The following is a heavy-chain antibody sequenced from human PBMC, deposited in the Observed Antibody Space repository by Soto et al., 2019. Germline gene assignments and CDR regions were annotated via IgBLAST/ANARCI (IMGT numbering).Heavy chain of an antibody. CDR1: GGTFSSYR. CDR3: ARDSGAKLSSS. D-gene: IGHD6-13*01. V-gene: IGHV1-69*01. J-gene: IGHJ4*02. CDR2: IVPIYRTA. Sequence: QVQLVQSGAEVKKRGSSVKVSCKASGGTFSSYRINWVRQAPGQGLEWVGGIVPIYRTADYAQKFQGRVTITADESARTAYMELRSLKSQDTAVYYCARDSGAKLSSSWGQGTLVTVSS.